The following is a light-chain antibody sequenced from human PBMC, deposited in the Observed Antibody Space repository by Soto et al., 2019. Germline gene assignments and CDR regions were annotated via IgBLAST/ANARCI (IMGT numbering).Light chain of an antibody. CDR2: GAS. J-gene: IGKJ1*01. CDR1: QSVSSN. Sequence: IVMTQSPATLPVSPGERATLSCRTSQSVSSNLAWYQQKPGQAPALLIYGASNRATGIPDRFSGSGSGTDFTLTISRREPQDYAVDYYQQHNNRPPVTFGQGTKVDI. V-gene: IGKV3D-15*01. CDR3: QQHNNRPPVT.